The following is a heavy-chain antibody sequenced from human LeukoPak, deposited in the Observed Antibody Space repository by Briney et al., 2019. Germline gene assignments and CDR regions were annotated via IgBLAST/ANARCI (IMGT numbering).Heavy chain of an antibody. Sequence: PSETLSLTCAVYGGSFSGYYWSWIRQPPGKGLEWIGEINHSGSTNYNPSLKSRVTISVDTSKNQFSLKLSSVTAADTAVYYCARLGITIFGVVITTYYYYYMDVWGKGTTVTVSS. D-gene: IGHD3-3*01. V-gene: IGHV4-34*01. CDR3: ARLGITIFGVVITTYYYYYMDV. CDR1: GGSFSGYY. CDR2: INHSGST. J-gene: IGHJ6*03.